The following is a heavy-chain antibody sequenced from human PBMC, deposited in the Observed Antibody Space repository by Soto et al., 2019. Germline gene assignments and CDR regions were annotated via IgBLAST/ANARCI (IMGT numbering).Heavy chain of an antibody. CDR1: GGFVNSDTHS. CDR2: IYSGGST. Sequence: PSETLSLTCTVSGGFVNSDTHSWSWIRQTPGKRLEWIGFIYSGGSTKNPSLRSRVTMSVDTSKNQFSLKLRSVIVADTAVYQCARFVRYCSATTCSTRADVWGQGMTVTV. D-gene: IGHD2-2*01. CDR3: ARFVRYCSATTCSTRADV. V-gene: IGHV4-61*01. J-gene: IGHJ6*02.